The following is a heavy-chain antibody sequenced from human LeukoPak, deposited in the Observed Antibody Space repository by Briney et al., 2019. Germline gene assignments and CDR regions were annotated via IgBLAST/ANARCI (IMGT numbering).Heavy chain of an antibody. CDR2: IYTRGST. V-gene: IGHV4-61*02. CDR1: GGSLSSGSYY. D-gene: IGHD6-6*01. CDR3: ATEKTSLYYFDY. J-gene: IGHJ4*02. Sequence: SQTLSLTCTVSGGSLSSGSYYGSWFRRPPGRELEGIGRIYTRGSTNYNPSPKSRVPISEDTSKNQSSLSRSPLPAPTPARVSRATEKTSLYYFDYWGQGTLVTVSS.